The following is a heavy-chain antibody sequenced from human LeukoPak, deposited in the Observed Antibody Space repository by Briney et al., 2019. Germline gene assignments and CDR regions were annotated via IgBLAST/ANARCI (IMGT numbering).Heavy chain of an antibody. Sequence: ASVKVSCKTSGYTFTTYGVSWVRQAPGQGLEWMGWVSGYTGNTNYAERFQGRVTMTIDISTSTVYMELTSLTSDDTAVYYCARGGVSASLYYFDFWGQGTLVTVS. CDR3: ARGGVSASLYYFDF. D-gene: IGHD2-2*01. V-gene: IGHV1-18*01. J-gene: IGHJ4*02. CDR2: VSGYTGNT. CDR1: GYTFTTYG.